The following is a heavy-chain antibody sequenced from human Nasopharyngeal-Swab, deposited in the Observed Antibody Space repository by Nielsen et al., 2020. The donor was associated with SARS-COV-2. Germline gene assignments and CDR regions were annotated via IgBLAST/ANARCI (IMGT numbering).Heavy chain of an antibody. CDR3: ARGSRGYSIGYYYYYYMDV. J-gene: IGHJ6*03. V-gene: IGHV1-18*01. CDR1: GYTFTSYG. CDR2: ISAYNGNT. Sequence: ASVKVSCKASGYTFTSYGISWVRQAPGQGLEWMGWISAYNGNTNYAQKLQGRVTMTTDTSTSTAYMELRSLRSDDTAVYYCARGSRGYSIGYYYYYYMDVWGKGTTVTVSS. D-gene: IGHD5-18*01.